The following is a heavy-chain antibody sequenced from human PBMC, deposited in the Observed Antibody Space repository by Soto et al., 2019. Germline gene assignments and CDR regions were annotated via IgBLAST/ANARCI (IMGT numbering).Heavy chain of an antibody. CDR2: IYSGGST. CDR3: AKGRGEMNWANYYGLDV. D-gene: IGHD7-27*01. V-gene: IGHV3-53*05. J-gene: IGHJ6*02. Sequence: WWSLRLSCSASVFTVSSNYMSWFRQAPGKGLEWVSVIYSGGSTYYADAAKGRFTISRDNGDNTLSLQMDNLRTEDTATYFCAKGRGEMNWANYYGLDVWGQGTTVTVSS. CDR1: VFTVSSNY.